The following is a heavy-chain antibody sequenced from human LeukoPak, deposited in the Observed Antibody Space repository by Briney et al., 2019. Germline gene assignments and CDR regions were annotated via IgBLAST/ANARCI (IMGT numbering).Heavy chain of an antibody. CDR3: ARVSMGGGNYDFWSGYYANYYYYYMDV. D-gene: IGHD3-3*01. CDR1: GGSISSSSYY. CDR2: IYYSGST. Sequence: SETLSLTCTVSGGSISSSSYYWGWIRQPPGKGLEWIGSIYYSGSTYYNPSLKSRVTISVDTSKNQFSLNLSSVTAADTAVYYCARVSMGGGNYDFWSGYYANYYYYYMDVWGKGTTVTVSS. J-gene: IGHJ6*03. V-gene: IGHV4-39*07.